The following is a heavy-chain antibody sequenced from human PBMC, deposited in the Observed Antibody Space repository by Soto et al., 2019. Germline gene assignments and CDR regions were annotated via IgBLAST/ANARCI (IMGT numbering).Heavy chain of an antibody. CDR2: ISSSSSYI. J-gene: IGHJ6*03. V-gene: IGHV3-21*01. Sequence: EVQLVESGGGLVKPGGSLRLSCAASGFTFSSYSMNWVRQAPGKGLEWVSSISSSSSYIYYADSVKGRFTISRDNAKNSLYLQMNSLRAEVTAVYYCAKGAATDYYMDVWGKGTTVTVSS. CDR3: AKGAATDYYMDV. CDR1: GFTFSSYS. D-gene: IGHD1-26*01.